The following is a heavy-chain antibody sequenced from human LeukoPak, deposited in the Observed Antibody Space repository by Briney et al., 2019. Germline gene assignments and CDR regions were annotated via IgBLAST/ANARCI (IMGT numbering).Heavy chain of an antibody. V-gene: IGHV3-15*01. CDR2: IISKSDGGTT. CDR1: GFSVSDAY. Sequence: GGSLRLSCAASGFSVSDAYMSWVRQTPGKRLEWIGRIISKSDGGTTDYAAPVKDRFIISRDDSIGTLYLQLNSLRTDDTAVYYCLAQYYFDYWGRGTLVTVSS. CDR3: LAQYYFDY. D-gene: IGHD5-24*01. J-gene: IGHJ4*02.